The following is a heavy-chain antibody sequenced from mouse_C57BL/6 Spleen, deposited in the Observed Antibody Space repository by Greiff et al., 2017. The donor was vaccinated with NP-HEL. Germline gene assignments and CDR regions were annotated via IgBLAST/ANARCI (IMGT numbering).Heavy chain of an antibody. Sequence: EVQLQESGPGMVKPSQSLSLTCTVTGYSITSGYDWHWIRHFPGNKLEWMGYISYSGSTNYNPSLKSRISLTHDTSKNHFFLKLNSVTTEDTATYYCARAEYSDYFDYWGQGTTLTVSS. CDR2: ISYSGST. D-gene: IGHD5-2*01. J-gene: IGHJ2*01. CDR1: GYSITSGYD. CDR3: ARAEYSDYFDY. V-gene: IGHV3-1*01.